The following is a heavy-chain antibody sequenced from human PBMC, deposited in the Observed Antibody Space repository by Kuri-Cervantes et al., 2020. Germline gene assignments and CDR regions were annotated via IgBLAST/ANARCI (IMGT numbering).Heavy chain of an antibody. CDR2: ISYDGSNK. V-gene: IGHV3-30-3*01. CDR3: ARGRGLGMIVVVPFDY. CDR1: GFTFSSYA. D-gene: IGHD3-22*01. Sequence: GESLKISCAASGFTFSSYAMHWVRQAPGKGLEWVAVISYDGSNKYYADSVTGRFTISRDNAKNSLYLQMNSLRAEDTAVYYCARGRGLGMIVVVPFDYWGQGTLVTVSS. J-gene: IGHJ4*02.